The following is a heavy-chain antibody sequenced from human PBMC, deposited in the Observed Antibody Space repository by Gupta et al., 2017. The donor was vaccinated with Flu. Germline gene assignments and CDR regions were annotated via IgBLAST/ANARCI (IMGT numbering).Heavy chain of an antibody. Sequence: QVQLQASGPGLVKPSQTLSLTCTVSGGSISSGTYYWSWIRQPAGKGLERIGHIYTSGSTNYNPSLKSRVTISLDTSKNQFSLKLSSVTAADTAVYYCARATGVTFYAIDVWGQGTTVTVSS. CDR2: IYTSGST. V-gene: IGHV4-61*02. J-gene: IGHJ6*02. D-gene: IGHD1-1*01. CDR3: ARATGVTFYAIDV. CDR1: GGSISSGTYY.